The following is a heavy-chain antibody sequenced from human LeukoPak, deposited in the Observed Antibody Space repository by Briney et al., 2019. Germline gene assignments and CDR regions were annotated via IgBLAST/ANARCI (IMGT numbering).Heavy chain of an antibody. J-gene: IGHJ4*02. CDR3: ARDRDTGNDVGFDY. V-gene: IGHV3-48*04. D-gene: IGHD1-1*01. Sequence: GGSLRLSCAASGFSFSRYSMNWVRQAPGKGLEWVSYISSSSTIIYYADSVNGRFTISRDNAKNSLYLHMNSLGVEDRAVYYCARDRDTGNDVGFDYWGQGTLVTVSS. CDR2: ISSSSTII. CDR1: GFSFSRYS.